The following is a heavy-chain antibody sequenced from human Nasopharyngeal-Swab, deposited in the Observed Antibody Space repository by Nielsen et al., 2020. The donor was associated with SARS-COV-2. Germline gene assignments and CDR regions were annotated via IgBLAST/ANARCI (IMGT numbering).Heavy chain of an antibody. CDR2: INPNSGGT. Sequence: ASVKVSCKASGYTFTGYYMHWVRQAPGQGLEWMGWINPNSGGTNYAQKFQGWVTMTRDTSISPAYMELSRLRSDDTAVYYCATATTVTSSFDYWGQGTLVTVSS. CDR3: ATATTVTSSFDY. CDR1: GYTFTGYY. V-gene: IGHV1-2*04. J-gene: IGHJ4*02. D-gene: IGHD4-11*01.